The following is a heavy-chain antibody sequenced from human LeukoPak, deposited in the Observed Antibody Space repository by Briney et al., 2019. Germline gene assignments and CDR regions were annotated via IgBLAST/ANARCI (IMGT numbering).Heavy chain of an antibody. J-gene: IGHJ6*02. V-gene: IGHV4-31*03. Sequence: PSETLSLTCTVSGGSISSGGYYWSWIRQHPGKGLEWIGYIYYSGSTYYNPSLKSRVTISVDTSKNQFSLKLSSVTAADTAVYYCARGFSTLNIVVVTAMGPGYGMDVWGQGTTVTVSS. CDR1: GGSISSGGYY. CDR3: ARGFSTLNIVVVTAMGPGYGMDV. CDR2: IYYSGST. D-gene: IGHD2-21*02.